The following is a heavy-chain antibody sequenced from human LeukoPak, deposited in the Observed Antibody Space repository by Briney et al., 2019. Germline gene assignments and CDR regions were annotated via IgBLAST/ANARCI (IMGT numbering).Heavy chain of an antibody. J-gene: IGHJ4*02. CDR3: ARQSGSGRWYFDF. D-gene: IGHD3-10*01. Sequence: PSETLSLTCTVSGGSVSSSSYWWVWIRQPPGKGLEWIGSIDYSGSTYFNPSLKSRVTKSVDTSKNQFSLKLTSVTAADTAVYYCARQSGSGRWYFDFWGQGTLVTVSS. V-gene: IGHV4-39*01. CDR1: GGSVSSSSYW. CDR2: IDYSGST.